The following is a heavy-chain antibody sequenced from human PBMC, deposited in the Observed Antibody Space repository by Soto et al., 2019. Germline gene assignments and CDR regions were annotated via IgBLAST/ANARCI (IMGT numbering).Heavy chain of an antibody. V-gene: IGHV1-69*13. D-gene: IGHD3-22*01. J-gene: IGHJ4*02. Sequence: ASVKVSCKASGGTFSSYAISWVRQAPGQGLEWMGGIIPIFGTANYAQKFQGRVTITADESTSTAYMELSSLRSEDTAVYYCSLFVHSSGLGYWGQGTLVTVSS. CDR3: SLFVHSSGLGY. CDR1: GGTFSSYA. CDR2: IIPIFGTA.